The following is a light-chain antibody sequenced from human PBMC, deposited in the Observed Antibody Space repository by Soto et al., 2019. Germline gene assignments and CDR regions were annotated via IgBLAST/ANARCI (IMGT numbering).Light chain of an antibody. Sequence: QSVLTQPPSVSDAPRQRVTISCSGSSSNIGNHAVNWYQQLPGKAPKLLIYYNDLLPSGVSDRFSGSKSGTSASLAISGLQSEDEADYYCAVWDDSLNGYVFGSGTKLTVL. CDR2: YND. J-gene: IGLJ1*01. CDR3: AVWDDSLNGYV. V-gene: IGLV1-36*01. CDR1: SSNIGNHA.